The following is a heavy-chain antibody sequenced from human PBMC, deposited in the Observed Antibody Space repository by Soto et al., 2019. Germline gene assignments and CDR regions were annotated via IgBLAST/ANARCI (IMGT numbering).Heavy chain of an antibody. CDR3: ARAIWGIASSFDY. V-gene: IGHV3-7*03. CDR2: IKQDGSEK. J-gene: IGHJ4*02. CDR1: GFTFSSYW. Sequence: EVQLVESGGGLVQPGGSLRLSCAASGFTFSSYWMSWVRQAPGKGLEWVANIKQDGSEKYYVDSVKGRFTISRDNAKNSLYLQMNSLRAEDTAVYYCARAIWGIASSFDYWGQGTLVTVSS. D-gene: IGHD6-13*01.